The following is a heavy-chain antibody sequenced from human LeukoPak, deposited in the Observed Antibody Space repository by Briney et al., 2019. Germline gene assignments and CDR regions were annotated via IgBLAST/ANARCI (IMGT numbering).Heavy chain of an antibody. CDR3: AKSQGYDFWSGYYRGPAPLDY. V-gene: IGHV3-23*01. D-gene: IGHD3-3*01. CDR1: GFIFSTYV. Sequence: PVWSLSLSCAASGFIFSTYVMTWVRQAPRRGVEWVSAISVSGDSTYYTDPVKGRFTISRDNSKNTLYLQMTSLSAEDTAVYYSAKSQGYDFWSGYYRGPAPLDYWGQGTVVTVSS. CDR2: ISVSGDST. J-gene: IGHJ4*02.